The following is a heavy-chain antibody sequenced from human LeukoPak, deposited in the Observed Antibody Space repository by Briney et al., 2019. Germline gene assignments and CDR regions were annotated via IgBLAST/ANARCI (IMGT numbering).Heavy chain of an antibody. CDR3: ARVPRSYYYYYYMDV. Sequence: PSQTLSLTCTVSGGSISSGGYYWSWIRQPPGKGLEWIGYIYYSGGTYYNPSLKGRVTISADTSKNQFSLKLSSVTAADTAVYYCARVPRSYYYYYYMDVWGKGTTVTVSS. J-gene: IGHJ6*03. CDR1: GGSISSGGYY. CDR2: IYYSGGT. V-gene: IGHV4-31*03.